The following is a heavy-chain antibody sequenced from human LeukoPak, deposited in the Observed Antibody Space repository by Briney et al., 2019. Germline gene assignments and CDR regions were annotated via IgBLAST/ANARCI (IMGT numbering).Heavy chain of an antibody. Sequence: PGGSLRLSCAVSEFSVSSNYMNWVRQAPGKGLEWVSVIYSGGATYYADSVRGRFTISRDNSKNMVSLQMTSLGAGDTAVYYCARGRFSGPDDYWGQGTLVTVSS. J-gene: IGHJ4*02. V-gene: IGHV3-53*01. CDR1: EFSVSSNY. CDR2: IYSGGAT. D-gene: IGHD6-19*01. CDR3: ARGRFSGPDDY.